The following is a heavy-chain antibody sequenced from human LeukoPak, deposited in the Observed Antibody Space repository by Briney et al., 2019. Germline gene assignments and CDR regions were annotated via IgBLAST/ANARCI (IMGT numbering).Heavy chain of an antibody. CDR1: GGTFSSYA. Sequence: ASVKVSCKASGGTFSSYAISWVRQAPGQGLEWMGGIIPIFGTANYAQKFQGRVTITTDESTSTAYMELSSLRSEDTAVYYCAARGYYDSSGYYLDFDYRGQGTLVTVSS. CDR2: IIPIFGTA. J-gene: IGHJ4*02. CDR3: AARGYYDSSGYYLDFDY. D-gene: IGHD3-22*01. V-gene: IGHV1-69*05.